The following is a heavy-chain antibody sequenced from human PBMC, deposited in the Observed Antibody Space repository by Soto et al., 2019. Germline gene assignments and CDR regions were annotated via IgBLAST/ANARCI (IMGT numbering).Heavy chain of an antibody. Sequence: GGSLRLSCAASGFTFSSYSMNWVRQAPGKGLEWVSSISSSSSYIYYADSVKGRFTISRDNAKNSLYLQMNSLRAEDTAVYYCARDPIQLWFVGWGQGTLVTVSS. CDR1: GFTFSSYS. CDR3: ARDPIQLWFVG. D-gene: IGHD5-18*01. J-gene: IGHJ4*02. V-gene: IGHV3-21*01. CDR2: ISSSSSYI.